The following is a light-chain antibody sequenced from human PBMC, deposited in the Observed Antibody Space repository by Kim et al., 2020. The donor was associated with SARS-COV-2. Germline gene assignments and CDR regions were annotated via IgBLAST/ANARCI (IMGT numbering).Light chain of an antibody. Sequence: GQRVTITCGGISSSSVAGFVVRWYQQLPGRAPKLLIYANNERPSGVPDRFSASQSGSTASLAITGLQVEDEAVYYCQSYDDNLPWVFGGGSKLSVL. CDR1: SSSSVAGFV. V-gene: IGLV1-40*01. CDR2: ANN. CDR3: QSYDDNLPWV. J-gene: IGLJ3*02.